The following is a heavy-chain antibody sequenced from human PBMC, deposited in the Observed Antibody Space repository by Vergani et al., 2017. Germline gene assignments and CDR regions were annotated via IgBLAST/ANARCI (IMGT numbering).Heavy chain of an antibody. J-gene: IGHJ6*02. CDR3: AKNRRATIFGVVSKNYYYGMDV. D-gene: IGHD3-3*01. Sequence: QVQLVESGGGVVQPGRSLRLSCAASGFTFSSYGMHWVRQAPGKGLEWVAVISYDGSNKYYADSVKGRFTISRDNSKNTLYLQMNSLRAEDTAVYYCAKNRRATIFGVVSKNYYYGMDVWGQGP. CDR1: GFTFSSYG. CDR2: ISYDGSNK. V-gene: IGHV3-30*18.